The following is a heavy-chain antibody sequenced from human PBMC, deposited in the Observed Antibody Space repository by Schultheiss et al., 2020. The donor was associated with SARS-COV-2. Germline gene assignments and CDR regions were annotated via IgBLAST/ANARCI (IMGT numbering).Heavy chain of an antibody. CDR3: ARGSVGAPDY. CDR2: INHSGST. CDR1: GGSFSGYY. J-gene: IGHJ4*02. V-gene: IGHV4-34*01. Sequence: SETLSLTCAVYGGSFSGYYWSWIRQPPGKGLEWIGEINHSGSTNYNPSLKSRVTISVDTSKNQFSLKLSSVTAADTAVYYCARGSVGAPDYWGQGTLVTVST. D-gene: IGHD1-26*01.